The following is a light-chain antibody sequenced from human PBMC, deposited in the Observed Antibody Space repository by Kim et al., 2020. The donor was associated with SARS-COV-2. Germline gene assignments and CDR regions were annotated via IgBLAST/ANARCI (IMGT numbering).Light chain of an antibody. CDR1: GIGSKS. V-gene: IGLV3-21*04. Sequence: PGKKARVYWGGNGIGSKSVRWYQQRSGQAPVLVIYYDSDRPSGIPERFSGSNSGNTATLTISRVEAGDEADYYCQVWDSSSDHRVVFGGGTQLTVL. CDR3: QVWDSSSDHRVV. CDR2: YDS. J-gene: IGLJ2*01.